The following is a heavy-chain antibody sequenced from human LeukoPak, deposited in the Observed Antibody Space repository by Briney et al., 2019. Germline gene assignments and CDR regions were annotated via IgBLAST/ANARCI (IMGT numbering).Heavy chain of an antibody. CDR2: ISGRDDNT. V-gene: IGHV3-23*01. Sequence: SGGSLRLSCTASGFTFSSYGMSWVRQAPGKGLEWVSAISGRDDNTYYADSVKGRFTISRDNSKNTLFVQMNSLRAEDTAVYYCAKGPLGQQLAEYFQHWGQGTLVTVSS. D-gene: IGHD6-13*01. CDR3: AKGPLGQQLAEYFQH. CDR1: GFTFSSYG. J-gene: IGHJ1*01.